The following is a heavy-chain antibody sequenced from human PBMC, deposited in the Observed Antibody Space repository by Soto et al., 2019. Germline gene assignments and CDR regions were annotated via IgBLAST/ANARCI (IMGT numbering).Heavy chain of an antibody. CDR1: GGTFSSYT. CDR3: ASSPGRCSGGSCYLFDP. Sequence: QVQLVQSGAEVKKPGSSVKVSSKASGGTFSSYTISWVRQAAGQGLEWMGRIIPILGIANYAQKFQGRVTITADKSTSTAYMELSSLRSEDTAVYYCASSPGRCSGGSCYLFDPWCQGTLVTVSS. CDR2: IIPILGIA. V-gene: IGHV1-69*02. J-gene: IGHJ5*02. D-gene: IGHD2-15*01.